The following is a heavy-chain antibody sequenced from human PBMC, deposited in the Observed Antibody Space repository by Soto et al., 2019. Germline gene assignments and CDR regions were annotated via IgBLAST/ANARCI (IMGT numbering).Heavy chain of an antibody. CDR3: ARDSGIAVAGTVGY. CDR2: IWYDGSNK. V-gene: IGHV3-33*01. D-gene: IGHD6-19*01. Sequence: GGSLRLSCAASGFTFSSYGMHWVRQAPGKGLEWVAVIWYDGSNKYYADSVKDRFTISRDNSKNKLYLQMNSLRAEDTAVYYCARDSGIAVAGTVGYWGQGTLVTVSS. CDR1: GFTFSSYG. J-gene: IGHJ4*02.